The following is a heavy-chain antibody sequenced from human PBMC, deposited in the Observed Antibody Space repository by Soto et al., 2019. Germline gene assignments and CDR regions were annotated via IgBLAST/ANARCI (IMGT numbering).Heavy chain of an antibody. CDR2: VYSSGGT. J-gene: IGHJ5*02. Sequence: QVHLQQSGPGLVNPSETLSLTCTVSGGSMSSYYWTWIRQPAGKGLEWIGRVYSSGGTHYNPSLKSRVTISLDTSKNQFSLRLLSVTDADTAVYYCARGQRFSEWFDPWGQGTLVTVSS. V-gene: IGHV4-4*07. CDR1: GGSMSSYY. CDR3: ARGQRFSEWFDP. D-gene: IGHD3-3*01.